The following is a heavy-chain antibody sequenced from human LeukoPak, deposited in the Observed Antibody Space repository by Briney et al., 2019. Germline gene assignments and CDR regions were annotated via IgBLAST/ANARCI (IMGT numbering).Heavy chain of an antibody. CDR1: GFTFSSYA. Sequence: GGSLRLSCAASGFTFSSYAMSWVRQAPGKGLEWVSAISGSGGSTYYADSVKGRFTIPRDNSKNTLYLQMNSLRAEDTAVYYCAKLIAVAGINYWGQGTLVTVSS. CDR3: AKLIAVAGINY. V-gene: IGHV3-23*01. J-gene: IGHJ4*02. CDR2: ISGSGGST. D-gene: IGHD6-19*01.